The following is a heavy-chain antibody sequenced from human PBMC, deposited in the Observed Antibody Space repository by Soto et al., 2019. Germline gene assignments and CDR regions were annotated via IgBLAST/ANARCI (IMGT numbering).Heavy chain of an antibody. CDR3: AKSFYYYGSGSFLEFAFDI. J-gene: IGHJ3*02. CDR1: GFTFDDYA. V-gene: IGHV3-9*01. Sequence: GGSLRLSCAASGFTFDDYAMHWVRQAPGKGLEWVSGISWNSGSIGYADSVKGRFTISRDNAKNSLYLQMNSLRAEDTALYYCAKSFYYYGSGSFLEFAFDIWGQGTMVTVSS. D-gene: IGHD3-10*01. CDR2: ISWNSGSI.